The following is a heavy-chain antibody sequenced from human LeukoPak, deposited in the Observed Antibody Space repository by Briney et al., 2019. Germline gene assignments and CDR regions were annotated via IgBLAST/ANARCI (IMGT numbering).Heavy chain of an antibody. CDR2: ISGSGGST. D-gene: IGHD5-24*01. J-gene: IGHJ6*03. CDR1: GFTFSSYA. V-gene: IGHV3-23*01. Sequence: GGSLRLSCAASGFTFSSYAMSWVRQAPGKGLEWVSAISGSGGSTYYADSVKGRFTISRDNSKNTLYLQTNSLRAEDTAVYYCAKVDTAGGWLQSMGYYMDVWGKGTTVTVSS. CDR3: AKVDTAGGWLQSMGYYMDV.